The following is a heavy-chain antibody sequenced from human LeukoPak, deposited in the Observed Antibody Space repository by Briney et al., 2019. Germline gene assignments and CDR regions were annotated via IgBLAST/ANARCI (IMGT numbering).Heavy chain of an antibody. Sequence: ASVKVSCKASGYTFTSYGISWVRQAPGQGLEWMGWISAYNGNTNYAQKLQGRVTMTTDTSTSTAYMELRSVRSDDTAVYYCARDPDTAMVVYFQHWGQGTLVTVSS. CDR3: ARDPDTAMVVYFQH. CDR1: GYTFTSYG. D-gene: IGHD5-18*01. V-gene: IGHV1-18*01. J-gene: IGHJ1*01. CDR2: ISAYNGNT.